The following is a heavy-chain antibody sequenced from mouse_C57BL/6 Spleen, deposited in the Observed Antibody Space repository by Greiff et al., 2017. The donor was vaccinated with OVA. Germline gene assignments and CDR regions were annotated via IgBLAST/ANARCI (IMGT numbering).Heavy chain of an antibody. V-gene: IGHV1-80*01. CDR2: IYPGDGDT. J-gene: IGHJ4*01. CDR1: GYAFSSYW. Sequence: QVQLQQSGAELVKPGASVKISCKASGYAFSSYWMNWVKQRPGKGLEWIGQIYPGDGDTNYNGKFKGKATLTADKSSSTAYMQLSSLTSEDSAVYFCARSGLRLHAMDYWGQGTSVTVSS. CDR3: ARSGLRLHAMDY. D-gene: IGHD1-2*01.